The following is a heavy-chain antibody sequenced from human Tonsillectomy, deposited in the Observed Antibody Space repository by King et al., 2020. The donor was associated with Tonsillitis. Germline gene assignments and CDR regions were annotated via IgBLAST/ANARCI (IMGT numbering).Heavy chain of an antibody. D-gene: IGHD3-22*01. V-gene: IGHV3-48*03. J-gene: IGHJ6*02. CDR1: GFTFSSYE. Sequence: VQLVVSGGGLVQPGVSLKLSCAASGFTFSSYEMNWVRQAPGKGLEWVSYITSSGSKIYYADSVKGRFTISRDNAKNTLSLQMNSLRAEDTAVYYCARENSSSGFYYYGMDVWGQGTTVTVSS. CDR2: ITSSGSKI. CDR3: ARENSSSGFYYYGMDV.